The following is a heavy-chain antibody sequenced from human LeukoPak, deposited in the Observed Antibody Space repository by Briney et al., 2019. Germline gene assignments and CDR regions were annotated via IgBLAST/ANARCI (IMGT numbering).Heavy chain of an antibody. Sequence: PSETLSLTCTVSGGSISSYYWSWIRQPAGKGLEWIGRIYTSGSTNYNPSLKSRVTMSVDTSKNQFSLKLSSVTAADTAVYYCARDRHYYDSSGYYYASLDAFDIWGQGTMVTVSS. CDR1: GGSISSYY. CDR2: IYTSGST. D-gene: IGHD3-22*01. V-gene: IGHV4-4*07. CDR3: ARDRHYYDSSGYYYASLDAFDI. J-gene: IGHJ3*02.